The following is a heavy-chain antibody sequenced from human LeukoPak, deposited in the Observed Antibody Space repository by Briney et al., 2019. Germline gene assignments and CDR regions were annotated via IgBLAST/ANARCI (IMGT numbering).Heavy chain of an antibody. J-gene: IGHJ4*02. CDR2: INNYSGDT. CDR3: ARERKVEYNKSDY. V-gene: IGHV1-18*01. D-gene: IGHD2/OR15-2a*01. CDR1: GYTFTNYG. Sequence: ASVKVSCKASGYTFTNYGFTWVRQAPGQGLEWMGWINNYSGDTHYAQKFRGRVTMTTDPSASTAYIDLRGLTPDDTAVYYCARERKVEYNKSDYWGQGTLVTVSS.